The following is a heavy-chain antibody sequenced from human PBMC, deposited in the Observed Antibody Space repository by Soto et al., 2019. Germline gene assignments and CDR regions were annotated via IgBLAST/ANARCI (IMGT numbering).Heavy chain of an antibody. V-gene: IGHV3-23*01. CDR2: SSGSGGST. CDR1: GFTFSSYA. D-gene: IGHD6-13*01. Sequence: GGSLRLSCAASGFTFSSYAMSWVRQAPGKGLEWVSASSGSGGSTYYADSVKGRFTISKDNSKNTLYLQMNNLRAEDTAVYYCAKAKGRILGSSWYVYWGQGTLVTVSS. J-gene: IGHJ4*02. CDR3: AKAKGRILGSSWYVY.